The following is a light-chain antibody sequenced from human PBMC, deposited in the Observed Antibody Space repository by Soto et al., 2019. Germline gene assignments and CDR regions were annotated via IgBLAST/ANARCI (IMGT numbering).Light chain of an antibody. J-gene: IGKJ5*01. CDR1: QSVSYRY. CDR3: QQRNTWPPIT. V-gene: IGKV3-11*01. CDR2: DAS. Sequence: EIVWTQSPAVLALSPGERATLSCGASQSVSYRYLAWYQVTPGQAPRLXXYDASRRAYGVPARFSGSGSGTDLTLTISSLETEDFALYACQQRNTWPPITFGQGTRLEIK.